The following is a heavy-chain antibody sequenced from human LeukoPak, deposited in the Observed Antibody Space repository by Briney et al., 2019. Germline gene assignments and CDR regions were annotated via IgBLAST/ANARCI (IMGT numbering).Heavy chain of an antibody. CDR2: IIPIFGTA. D-gene: IGHD4-23*01. Sequence: SVKVSCKASGGTFSSYAISWVRQAPGQGLEWMGRIIPIFGTANYAQKFQGRVTITTDESTSTAYMELSSLRSEDTAVYYCARGTHGGAYDAFDIWGQGTMVTVSS. CDR1: GGTFSSYA. V-gene: IGHV1-69*05. CDR3: ARGTHGGAYDAFDI. J-gene: IGHJ3*02.